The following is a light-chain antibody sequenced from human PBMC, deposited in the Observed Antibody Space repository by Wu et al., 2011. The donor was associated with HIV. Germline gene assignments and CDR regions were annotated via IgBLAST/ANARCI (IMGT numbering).Light chain of an antibody. Sequence: EIVMTQSPATLSVSPGERATLSCRASQSVSSNLAWYQQKPGQAPRLLIYGASTRATGIPARFSGSGSGTDFTLTISRLEPEDFAVYYCQQYGKSFGQGTKLEIK. J-gene: IGKJ2*03. CDR3: QQYGKS. CDR2: GAS. V-gene: IGKV3-15*01. CDR1: QSVSSN.